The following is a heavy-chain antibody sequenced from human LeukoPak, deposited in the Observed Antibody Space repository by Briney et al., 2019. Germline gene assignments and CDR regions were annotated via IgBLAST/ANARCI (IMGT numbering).Heavy chain of an antibody. J-gene: IGHJ3*02. CDR3: ARDHFIRWELSRPGASDI. CDR2: IKQDGSEK. V-gene: IGHV3-7*01. CDR1: GFTFSSYW. D-gene: IGHD1-26*01. Sequence: GVSLRLSCAASGFTFSSYWMSWVRQAPGKGLEWVANIKQDGSEKYYVDSVKGRFTISRDNSKNSLYLQMNSLRAEDTAVYYCARDHFIRWELSRPGASDIWGQGTMVTVSS.